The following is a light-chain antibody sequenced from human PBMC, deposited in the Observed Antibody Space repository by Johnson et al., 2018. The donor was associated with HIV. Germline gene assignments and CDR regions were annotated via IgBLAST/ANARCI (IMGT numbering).Light chain of an antibody. CDR1: SSNIGNNY. CDR2: DNN. Sequence: QSMLTQPPSVSAAPGQKVTISCSGSSSNIGNNYVSWYQQLPGTAPKLLIYDNNKRPSGIPDRFSGSKSGTSATLGITGLQTGGEADYYCGTWDSSLSAAVFGTGTKVTVL. J-gene: IGLJ1*01. V-gene: IGLV1-51*01. CDR3: GTWDSSLSAAV.